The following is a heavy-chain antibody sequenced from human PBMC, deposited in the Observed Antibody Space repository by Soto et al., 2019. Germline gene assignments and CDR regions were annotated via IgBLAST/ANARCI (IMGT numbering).Heavy chain of an antibody. CDR1: GDTDTNYV. CDR2: IFPKFGTT. J-gene: IGHJ6*02. Sequence: QVQLVQSGAEVKKPGSSVKVSCKASGDTDTNYVISWVRQAPGQGLEWMGGIFPKFGTTYSAQKLQDRLTITADESTSTVYMQLSSVRLDYTAVYYCEAEMTFGKLSVVWGQGTTVTVSS. V-gene: IGHV1-69*01. D-gene: IGHD3-16*02. CDR3: EAEMTFGKLSVV.